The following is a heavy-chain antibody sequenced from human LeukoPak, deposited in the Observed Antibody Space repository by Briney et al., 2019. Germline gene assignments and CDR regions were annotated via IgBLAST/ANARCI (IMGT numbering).Heavy chain of an antibody. Sequence: GVSLRLLCAACGFSFRGSAMQWPRQASGKGLEGVGRIRSKANRYATAYAASVKGRFTISRDDSKNTAYLQMNSLKTEDTAVYYCTRHVDAAHVVVPSGEMSYWGQGTLVTVSS. CDR2: IRSKANRYAT. CDR1: GFSFRGSA. J-gene: IGHJ4*02. D-gene: IGHD2-2*01. CDR3: TRHVDAAHVVVPSGEMSY. V-gene: IGHV3-73*01.